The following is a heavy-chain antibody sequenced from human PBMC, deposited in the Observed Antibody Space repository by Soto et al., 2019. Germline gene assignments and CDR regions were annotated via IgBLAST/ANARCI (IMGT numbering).Heavy chain of an antibody. CDR1: GGSISSSSYY. J-gene: IGHJ6*02. Sequence: SETLSLTCTVSGGSISSSSYYWGWIRQPPGKGLGWIGSIYYSGSTYYNPSLKSRVTISVDTSKNQFSLKLSSVTAADTAVYYCARHVGIAAAGTGFDGMDVWGQGTTVTVSS. D-gene: IGHD6-13*01. V-gene: IGHV4-39*01. CDR2: IYYSGST. CDR3: ARHVGIAAAGTGFDGMDV.